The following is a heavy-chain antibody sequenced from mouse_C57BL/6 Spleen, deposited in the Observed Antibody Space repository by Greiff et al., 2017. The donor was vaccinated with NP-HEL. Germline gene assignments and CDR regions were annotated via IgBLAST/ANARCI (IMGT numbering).Heavy chain of an antibody. V-gene: IGHV3-2*02. D-gene: IGHD1-2*01. J-gene: IGHJ2*01. CDR1: GYSITSGYG. CDR2: ISYSGST. CDR3: ARTARIKY. Sequence: EVKLQESGPGLVKPSQSLSLTCTVTGYSITSGYGWNWIRQFPGNKLEWMGYISYSGSTNYNPALKSRISITRDTYKNQFFLQLNSVTTKDTATYYCARTARIKYWGQGTTLTVSS.